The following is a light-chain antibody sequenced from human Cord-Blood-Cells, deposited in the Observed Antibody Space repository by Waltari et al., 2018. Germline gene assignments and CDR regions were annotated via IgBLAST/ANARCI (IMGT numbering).Light chain of an antibody. V-gene: IGLV6-57*01. CDR1: SGSIASNY. J-gene: IGLJ3*02. CDR2: GDN. CDR3: QSYDSSNRV. Sequence: NFMLTQPHSVSESPGKTVTISCTRSSGSIASNYVQWYQQRPGSSPTTVIYGDNQRPAGVRDRFSGSIDSSSNSASLTISGLKTEDEADYYCQSYDSSNRVFGGGTKLTVL.